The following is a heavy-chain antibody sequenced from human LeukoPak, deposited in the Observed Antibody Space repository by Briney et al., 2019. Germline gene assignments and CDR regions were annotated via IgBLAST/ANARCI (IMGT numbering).Heavy chain of an antibody. J-gene: IGHJ4*02. D-gene: IGHD1-1*01. Sequence: GESLKISCKGSGYSFTSYWISWVRRMPGKGLEWMGRIDPSDSYTNYSPSFQGHVTISADKSISTAYLQWSSLKASDTAMYYCASPIHGTTGTTDYWGQGTLVTVSS. V-gene: IGHV5-10-1*01. CDR2: IDPSDSYT. CDR3: ASPIHGTTGTTDY. CDR1: GYSFTSYW.